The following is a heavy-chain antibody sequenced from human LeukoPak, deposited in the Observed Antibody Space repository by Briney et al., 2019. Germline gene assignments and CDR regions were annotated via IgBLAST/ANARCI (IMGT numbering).Heavy chain of an antibody. CDR3: ARGSDWQIDY. J-gene: IGHJ4*02. V-gene: IGHV1-18*01. CDR2: ISGYSGST. Sequence: ASVKVSCKASGYTFSSHGLNWVRQAPGQGLEWMGWISGYSGSTNYAQKFQGRVTVTPDTSTNTVYMELGSLTSDDTAVYYCARGSDWQIDYWGQGTLVTVSS. CDR1: GYTFSSHG. D-gene: IGHD6-19*01.